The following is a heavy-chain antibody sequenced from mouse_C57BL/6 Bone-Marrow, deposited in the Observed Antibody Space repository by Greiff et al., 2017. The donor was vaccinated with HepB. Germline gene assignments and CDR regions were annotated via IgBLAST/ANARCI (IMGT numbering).Heavy chain of an antibody. CDR1: GFNIKDYY. J-gene: IGHJ1*03. CDR2: IDPEDGDT. CDR3: TTWDPRQPYWYFDV. Sequence: EVQLQQSGAELVRPGASVKLSCTASGFNIKDYYMHWVKQRPEQGLEWIGRIDPEDGDTEYAPKFQGKATMTAEPSSNAAYLQLSSLTSEDTAVYYCTTWDPRQPYWYFDVWGTGTTVTVSS. D-gene: IGHD4-1*01. V-gene: IGHV14-1*01.